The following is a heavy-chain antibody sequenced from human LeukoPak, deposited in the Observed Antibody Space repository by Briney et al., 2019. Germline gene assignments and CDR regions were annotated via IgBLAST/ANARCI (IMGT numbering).Heavy chain of an antibody. D-gene: IGHD3-10*01. V-gene: IGHV3-73*01. CDR3: AKVGFSDY. CDR1: GFTFSGSA. J-gene: IGHJ4*02. CDR2: IRSKANSYAT. Sequence: GGSLRLSCAASGFTFSGSAMHWVRQTSGKGLEWVGRIRSKANSYATAYAASLKGRFTISRDDSKNTVYLQMNSLRADDTAVYYCAKVGFSDYWGLGTLVTVSS.